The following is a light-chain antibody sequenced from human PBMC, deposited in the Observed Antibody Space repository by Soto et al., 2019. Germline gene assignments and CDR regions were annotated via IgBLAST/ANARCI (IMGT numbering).Light chain of an antibody. Sequence: EIVLTQSPATLSLSPGERATLSCRASQSVSSYLAWYQQKPGQAPRLLIYDASNMATGIPARFSGSGSGTDFTLTISSLEPEDFAVYYCQQRSNSPTFGGGTKVEIK. CDR2: DAS. CDR3: QQRSNSPT. V-gene: IGKV3-11*01. J-gene: IGKJ4*01. CDR1: QSVSSY.